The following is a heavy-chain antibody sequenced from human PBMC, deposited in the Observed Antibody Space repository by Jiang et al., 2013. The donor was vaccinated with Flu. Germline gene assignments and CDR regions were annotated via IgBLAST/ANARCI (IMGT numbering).Heavy chain of an antibody. J-gene: IGHJ4*02. D-gene: IGHD3-22*01. V-gene: IGHV1-18*01. CDR1: GYKFATFA. CDR2: ISTYNGNT. CDR3: ARGRREIWELYKSVDDSSGPGFSS. Sequence: GAEVKKPGASVRVSCKASGYKFATFAINWVRQAPGQGLEWMGWISTYNGNTHYAQNFQGRVTMTTDTSTSTAYMELGSLRSDDTAVYYCARGRREIWELYKSVDDSSGPGFSSWGQGTLVTVSS.